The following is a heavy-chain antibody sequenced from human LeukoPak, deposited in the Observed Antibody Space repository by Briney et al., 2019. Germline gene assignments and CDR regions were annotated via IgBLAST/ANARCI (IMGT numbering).Heavy chain of an antibody. Sequence: ASVKVSCKTSGYTFTTDMYTIHWLRQAPGHRLEWMGYINAGTGNTKYSQKFQGRVTITGDTSASTAYMELSSLISEDTAVYYCARDSDSSGWSWVYWGQGTLVTVSS. J-gene: IGHJ4*02. CDR3: ARDSDSSGWSWVY. CDR1: GYTFTTDMYT. V-gene: IGHV1-3*01. D-gene: IGHD6-19*01. CDR2: INAGTGNT.